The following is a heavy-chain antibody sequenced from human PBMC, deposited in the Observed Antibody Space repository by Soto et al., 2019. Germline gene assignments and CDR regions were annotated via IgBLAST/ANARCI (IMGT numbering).Heavy chain of an antibody. CDR3: ANSLSMTTVTTFDY. Sequence: GGSLRLSCAASGFTFSSYAMSWVRQAPGKGLEWVSAISGSGGSTHYADSVKGRFTISRDNSKNTLYLQMNSLRAEDTAVYYCANSLSMTTVTTFDYWGQGTLVTVSS. CDR1: GFTFSSYA. D-gene: IGHD4-4*01. J-gene: IGHJ4*02. CDR2: ISGSGGST. V-gene: IGHV3-23*01.